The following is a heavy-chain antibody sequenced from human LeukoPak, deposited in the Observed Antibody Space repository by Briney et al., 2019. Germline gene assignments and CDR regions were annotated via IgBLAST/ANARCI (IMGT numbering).Heavy chain of an antibody. CDR3: AKDDFYGSGSYIYYYYMDV. CDR2: IWYDGSNK. D-gene: IGHD3-10*01. Sequence: PGRSLRLSCAASGFTFSSYGMHWVRQAPGKGLEWVAVIWYDGSNKYYADSVKGRFTISRDNSKNTLYLQMNSLRAEDTAVYCCAKDDFYGSGSYIYYYYMDVWGKGTTVTVSS. CDR1: GFTFSSYG. J-gene: IGHJ6*03. V-gene: IGHV3-33*06.